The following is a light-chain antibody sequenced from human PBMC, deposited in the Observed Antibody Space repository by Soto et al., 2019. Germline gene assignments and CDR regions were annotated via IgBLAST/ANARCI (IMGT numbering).Light chain of an antibody. Sequence: VMTQSPATLSVSPGERATLSCRASQSVSSNLAWYQQKPGQAPRLLIYGASTRATGIPARFSGSGSGTEFTLTISSLQSEDFAVYYCQQYNNWPSLTFGQGTKVEIK. CDR3: QQYNNWPSLT. J-gene: IGKJ1*01. CDR1: QSVSSN. V-gene: IGKV3-15*01. CDR2: GAS.